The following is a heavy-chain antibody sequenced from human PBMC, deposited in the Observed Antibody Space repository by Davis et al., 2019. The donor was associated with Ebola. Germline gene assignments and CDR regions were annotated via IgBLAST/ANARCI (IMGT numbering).Heavy chain of an antibody. CDR3: VRGRWFGESPEGVDY. J-gene: IGHJ4*02. CDR1: GFPFRSYG. V-gene: IGHV3-33*01. Sequence: PGGSLRLSCVAFGFPFRSYGMHWVRQAPGKGLEWLTVIWFDASLEYYADSVQGRFTTSRDNSKNTLFLQMNTLRVEDTAMYYCVRGRWFGESPEGVDYWGRGTLVTVSS. D-gene: IGHD3-10*01. CDR2: IWFDASLE.